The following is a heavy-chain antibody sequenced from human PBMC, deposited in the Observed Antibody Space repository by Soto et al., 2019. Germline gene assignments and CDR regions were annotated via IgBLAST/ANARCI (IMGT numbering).Heavy chain of an antibody. J-gene: IGHJ4*02. Sequence: SLRLSCAASGFTFDDYPMHWVRQAPGKGLEWVSGFSWDSGSIGYADSVKGRFTISRDNAKNSLYLQMNSLRAEDTALYYCAKDSGDMVAGIGAANDLGYWGQGTLVTVSS. CDR1: GFTFDDYP. CDR2: FSWDSGSI. CDR3: AKDSGDMVAGIGAANDLGY. D-gene: IGHD3-10*01. V-gene: IGHV3-9*01.